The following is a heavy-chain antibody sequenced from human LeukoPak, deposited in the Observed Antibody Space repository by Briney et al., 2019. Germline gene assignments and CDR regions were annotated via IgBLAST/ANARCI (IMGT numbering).Heavy chain of an antibody. V-gene: IGHV4-61*02. CDR2: IYTSGST. CDR3: ARDSGFGAFDI. J-gene: IGHJ3*02. D-gene: IGHD3-22*01. Sequence: SQTLSLTCTVSGGSISSGSYYWSWIRQPAGKGLEWIGRIYTSGSTNYNPSLKSRVTISVDTSKNQFSLKLSSVTAADTAVYYGARDSGFGAFDIWGQGTMVTVSS. CDR1: GGSISSGSYY.